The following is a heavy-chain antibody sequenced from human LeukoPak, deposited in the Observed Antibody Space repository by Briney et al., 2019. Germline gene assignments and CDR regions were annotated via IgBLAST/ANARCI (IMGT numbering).Heavy chain of an antibody. V-gene: IGHV3-23*01. D-gene: IGHD5-24*01. Sequence: PGGSLRLSCAASGFTFSSYGMGWVRQAPGKGLEWVSAISGSGGSTYYADSVKGRFTISRDNSKNTLYLQMNSLRAEDTAVYYCANVEMATIPFDYWGQGTLVTVSS. J-gene: IGHJ4*02. CDR3: ANVEMATIPFDY. CDR2: ISGSGGST. CDR1: GFTFSSYG.